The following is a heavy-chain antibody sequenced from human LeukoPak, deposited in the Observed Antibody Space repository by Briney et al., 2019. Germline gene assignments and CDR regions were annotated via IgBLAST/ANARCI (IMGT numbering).Heavy chain of an antibody. V-gene: IGHV3-72*01. Sequence: GGSLRLSCAVSGITFSDHDMDWVRQAPGKGLEWCGRTKNRGNSYTREYDASVKGRFTISRDDSKNSLYLQMNSLKTEDTAVYYCVAMIREVGYWGQGTLVTVSS. D-gene: IGHD3-10*01. CDR3: VAMIREVGY. J-gene: IGHJ4*02. CDR1: GITFSDHD. CDR2: TKNRGNSYTR.